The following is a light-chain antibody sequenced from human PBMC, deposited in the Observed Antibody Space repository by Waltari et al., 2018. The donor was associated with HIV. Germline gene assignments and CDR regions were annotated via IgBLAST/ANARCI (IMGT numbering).Light chain of an antibody. V-gene: IGLV2-14*03. CDR3: SSYTSSSTVV. CDR1: TSDVGCYNY. CDR2: DVS. Sequence: QSALTQPASVSGSPGQSITISCTGTTSDVGCYNYVSWYHQHPGKAPKLMIYDVSKRPSGVSNRFSGSKSGNTASLTISGLQAEDEADYYCSSYTSSSTVVFGGGTKLTVL. J-gene: IGLJ2*01.